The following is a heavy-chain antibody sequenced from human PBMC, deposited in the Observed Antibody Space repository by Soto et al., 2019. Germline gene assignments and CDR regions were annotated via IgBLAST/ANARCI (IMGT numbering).Heavy chain of an antibody. CDR1: GFTFSSYA. D-gene: IGHD2-2*01. CDR2: ISGSGGST. V-gene: IGHV3-23*01. CDR3: AKDHQLPYYGMDV. J-gene: IGHJ6*02. Sequence: PGGSLRLSCAASGFTFSSYAMSRVRQAPGKGLEWVSAISGSGGSTYYADSVKGRFTISRDNSKNTLYLQMNSLRAEDTAVYYCAKDHQLPYYGMDVWGQGTTVTVSS.